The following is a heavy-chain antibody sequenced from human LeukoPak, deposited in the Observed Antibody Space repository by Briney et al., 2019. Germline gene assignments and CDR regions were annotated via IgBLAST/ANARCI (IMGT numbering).Heavy chain of an antibody. CDR3: ARVKGSGSYLAI. J-gene: IGHJ3*02. V-gene: IGHV1-69*04. D-gene: IGHD1-26*01. CDR1: GGTFSSYA. CDR2: IIPILGIA. Sequence: GASVKVSCKASGGTFSSYAISWVRQAPGQGLEWMGRIIPILGIANYAQKFQGRVTITADKSTSTAYMELSSLRSEDTAVYYCARVKGSGSYLAIWGQGTMVTVSS.